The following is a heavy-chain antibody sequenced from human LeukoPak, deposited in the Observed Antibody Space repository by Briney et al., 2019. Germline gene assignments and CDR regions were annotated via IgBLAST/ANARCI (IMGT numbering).Heavy chain of an antibody. CDR2: IYYSGST. CDR1: GGSISSYY. V-gene: IGHV4-59*12. CDR3: AREVYSSSSRFDY. J-gene: IGHJ4*02. D-gene: IGHD6-6*01. Sequence: SETLSLTCTVSGGSISSYYWSWIRQPPGKGLEWIGYIYYSGSTNYNPSPKSRVTISVDTSKNQFSLKLSSVTAADTAVYYCAREVYSSSSRFDYWGQGTLVTVSS.